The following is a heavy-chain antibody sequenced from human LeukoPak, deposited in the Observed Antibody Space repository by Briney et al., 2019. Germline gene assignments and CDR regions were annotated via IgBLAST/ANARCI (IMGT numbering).Heavy chain of an antibody. J-gene: IGHJ4*02. CDR2: ISYSGTI. D-gene: IGHD5-12*01. CDR1: GASITNPKDN. Sequence: PSETLSLTCTVSGASITNPKDNWAWIRQPPSQGLEWIGSISYSGTIYSNPSLKSRVTISAETSKTQFSLKVNSVTAADTAVYYCARNVYGDDLGGFDYWGQGILVTVSS. V-gene: IGHV4-39*07. CDR3: ARNVYGDDLGGFDY.